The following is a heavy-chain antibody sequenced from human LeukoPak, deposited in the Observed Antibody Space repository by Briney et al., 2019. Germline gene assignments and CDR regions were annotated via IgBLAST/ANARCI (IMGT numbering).Heavy chain of an antibody. D-gene: IGHD2-2*02. CDR3: ARDLADCSSTSCYRGWFDP. J-gene: IGHJ5*02. CDR1: GYTFTSYY. V-gene: IGHV1-46*01. CDR2: INPSGGST. Sequence: GASVKVSCKASGYTFTSYYMHWVRQAPGQGLEWMGIINPSGGSTSYAQKFQGRVTMTRDTSTSTVYMELSSLRSEDTAVYYCARDLADCSSTSCYRGWFDPWGQGTLVTVSS.